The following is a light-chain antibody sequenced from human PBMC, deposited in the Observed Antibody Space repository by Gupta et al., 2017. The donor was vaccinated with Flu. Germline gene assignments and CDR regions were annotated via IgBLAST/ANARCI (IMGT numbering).Light chain of an antibody. CDR1: SSNIGRNT. CDR2: SNN. CDR3: AAWDDSLNGWV. Sequence: RVTISCSGSSSNIGRNTVNWFQQLPGTAPRLLMYSNNERPSGVPDRFSGSKSGTSASLAISGLQSEDEADYYCAAWDDSLNGWVFGGGTKLTVL. V-gene: IGLV1-44*01. J-gene: IGLJ3*02.